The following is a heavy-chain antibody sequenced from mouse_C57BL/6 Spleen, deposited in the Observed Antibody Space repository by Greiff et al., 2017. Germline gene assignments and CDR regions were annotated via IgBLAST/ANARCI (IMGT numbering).Heavy chain of an antibody. CDR2: IHPNSGSI. D-gene: IGHD1-1*01. V-gene: IGHV1-64*01. CDR3: ARSGSSYCYFDV. Sequence: QVQLQQPGAELVKPGASVKLSCTASGYTFTSYWMHWVKQRPGQGLEWIGMIHPNSGSINYNEKFKSKATLTVDKSSSTAYMQLSSLTSEDSAVYYCARSGSSYCYFDVWGTGTTVTVSS. J-gene: IGHJ1*03. CDR1: GYTFTSYW.